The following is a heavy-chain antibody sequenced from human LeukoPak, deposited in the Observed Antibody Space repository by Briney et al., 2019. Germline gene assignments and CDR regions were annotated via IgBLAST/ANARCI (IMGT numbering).Heavy chain of an antibody. V-gene: IGHV4-59*08. CDR1: GGSISSYY. CDR3: ARRYSSSSVRAFDI. CDR2: IYYSGSA. Sequence: PSETLSLTCTVSGGSISSYYWSWIRQPPGKGLEWIGYIYYSGSANYNPSLKSRVTISVDTSKNQFSLKLSSVTAADTAVYYCARRYSSSSVRAFDIWGQGTMVTVSS. J-gene: IGHJ3*02. D-gene: IGHD6-6*01.